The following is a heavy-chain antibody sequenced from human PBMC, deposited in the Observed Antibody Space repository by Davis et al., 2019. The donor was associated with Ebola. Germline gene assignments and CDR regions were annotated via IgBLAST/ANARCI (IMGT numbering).Heavy chain of an antibody. D-gene: IGHD3-22*01. Sequence: PSETLSLTCAVYGGSFSGYYWSWIRQPPGKGLEWIGEINHSGSTNYNPSLKSRVTISVDTSKNQFSLKLSSVTAADTAVYYCARAPHYYDSSGYPGGYFDLWGQGTLVTVSS. CDR3: ARAPHYYDSSGYPGGYFDL. V-gene: IGHV4-34*01. CDR2: INHSGST. J-gene: IGHJ5*02. CDR1: GGSFSGYY.